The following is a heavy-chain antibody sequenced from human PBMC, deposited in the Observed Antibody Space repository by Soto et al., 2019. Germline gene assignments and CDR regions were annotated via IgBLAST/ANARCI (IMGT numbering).Heavy chain of an antibody. CDR1: GFTLITDA. CDR3: VKDRYIDY. V-gene: IGHV3-64D*06. CDR2: ISSNGGST. J-gene: IGHJ4*02. Sequence: GESLNVSCSVSGFTLITDAMHWVRQAPGKGLEYVSSISSNGGSTYYSDSVKGRFTISRDNSKNTLYLQMSSLRAEDTAVYYCVKDRYIDYWGQGTLVTVSS.